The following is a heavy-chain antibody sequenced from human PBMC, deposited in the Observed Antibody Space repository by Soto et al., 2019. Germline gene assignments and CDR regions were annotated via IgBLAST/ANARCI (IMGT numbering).Heavy chain of an antibody. D-gene: IGHD3-10*02. Sequence: QVQLVQSGAEVKKPGASVKVSCKASGYTFTTYDISWVRQAPGQGLEWMGRISTYNGNTNYPQSLQGRLAMTTDTSSTKAYMELRSLRSDEKAVYYCARDPYHVLMLTATTLYGMDVWGQGTTGTVSS. V-gene: IGHV1-18*01. CDR3: ARDPYHVLMLTATTLYGMDV. CDR2: ISTYNGNT. CDR1: GYTFTTYD. J-gene: IGHJ6*01.